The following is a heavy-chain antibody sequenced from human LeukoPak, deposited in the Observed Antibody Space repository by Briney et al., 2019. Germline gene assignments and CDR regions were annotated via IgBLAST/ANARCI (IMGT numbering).Heavy chain of an antibody. CDR1: GYTFTGYY. CDR3: ARDRTGTYDY. J-gene: IGHJ4*02. V-gene: IGHV1-2*04. D-gene: IGHD3/OR15-3a*01. CDR2: INPNSGGT. Sequence: GASVKVSCKASGYTFTGYYMHWVRQAPGQGLEWMGWINPNSGGTNYAQKFQGWVTMTRNTSISAAYMELSRLRSDDTAVYYCARDRTGTYDYWGQGTLVTVSS.